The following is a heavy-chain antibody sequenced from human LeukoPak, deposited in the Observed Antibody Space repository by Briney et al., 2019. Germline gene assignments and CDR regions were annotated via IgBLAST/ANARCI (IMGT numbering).Heavy chain of an antibody. J-gene: IGHJ1*01. CDR1: GDSVSSNSAA. CDR3: VVANGSGSYLEYFQH. D-gene: IGHD3-10*01. CDR2: TYYRSKWYN. Sequence: QTLSLTCAISGDSVSSNSAAWNWIRQSPSRGLEWLGRTYYRSKWYNDYAVSVKSRITINPDTSKNQFSLQLNSVTPEDTAVYYCVVANGSGSYLEYFQHWGQGTLVTVS. V-gene: IGHV6-1*01.